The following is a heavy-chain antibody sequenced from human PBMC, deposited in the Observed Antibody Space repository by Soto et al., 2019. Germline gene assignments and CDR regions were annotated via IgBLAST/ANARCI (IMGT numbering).Heavy chain of an antibody. Sequence: GASVKVSCKASGYTFTDYYVHWVRQAPGQGLEWMGWINPNSGGTDYAQKFQGRVTMTRDTSISTAYMELSRLSSDDTAVYYCASPLGYCSGNSCLAFDSWGQGTMVTVSS. D-gene: IGHD2-2*01. CDR1: GYTFTDYY. CDR2: INPNSGGT. V-gene: IGHV1-2*02. J-gene: IGHJ4*02. CDR3: ASPLGYCSGNSCLAFDS.